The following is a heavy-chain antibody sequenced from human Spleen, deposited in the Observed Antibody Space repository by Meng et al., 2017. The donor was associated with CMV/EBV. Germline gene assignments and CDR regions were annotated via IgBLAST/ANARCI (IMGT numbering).Heavy chain of an antibody. V-gene: IGHV3-53*01. CDR3: GHLASGGSSLDY. CDR1: GFTVSSNY. CDR2: IYSGGST. Sequence: GGSLRLSCAASGFTVSSNYMSWVRQAPGKGLEWVSVIYSGGSTYYADSVKGRFTISRDNSKNTLYLQMNSLRAEDTAVYYCGHLASGGSSLDYWGQGTVVTVSS. D-gene: IGHD2-15*01. J-gene: IGHJ4*02.